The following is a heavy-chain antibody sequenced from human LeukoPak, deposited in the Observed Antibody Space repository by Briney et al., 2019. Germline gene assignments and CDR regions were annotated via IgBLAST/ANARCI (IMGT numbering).Heavy chain of an antibody. Sequence: ETLSLTCTVSGGSLGNYYWSWVRQAPGKGLEWVSAISGSGGSTYYADSVKGRFTISRDNSKNTLYLQMNSLRAEDTAVYYCAKAAGRGYNYGDYFDYWGQGTLVTVSS. D-gene: IGHD5-18*01. J-gene: IGHJ4*02. V-gene: IGHV3-23*01. CDR2: ISGSGGST. CDR1: GGSLGNYY. CDR3: AKAAGRGYNYGDYFDY.